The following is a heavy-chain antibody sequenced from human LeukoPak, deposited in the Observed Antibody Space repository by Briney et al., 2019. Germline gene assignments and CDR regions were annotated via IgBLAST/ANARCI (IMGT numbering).Heavy chain of an antibody. CDR1: GGSFSVYY. V-gene: IGHV4-34*01. J-gene: IGHJ4*02. CDR3: ARDIVANDY. D-gene: IGHD5-12*01. CDR2: INHSGST. Sequence: PSETLSLTCAVYGGSFSVYYWRWTRHPPGKGLEWIGEINHSGSTNYNPSLKSRVTISVDTSKNQFSLKLSSVTAADTAVYYCARDIVANDYWGQGTLVTVSS.